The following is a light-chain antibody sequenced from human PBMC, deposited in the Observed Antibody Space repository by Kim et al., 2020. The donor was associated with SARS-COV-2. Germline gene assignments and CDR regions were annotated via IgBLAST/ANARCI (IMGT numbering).Light chain of an antibody. J-gene: IGKJ1*01. CDR1: HSINTD. CDR2: YAS. Sequence: VSPGDSPTLSCRASHSINTDFAWYQQIPDQAPKLLIYYASTRVTGIPARFTGSGSGTEFTLSISSLQSDDFAAYYCHQYNKCPPTFGQGTKVDIK. V-gene: IGKV3-15*01. CDR3: HQYNKCPPT.